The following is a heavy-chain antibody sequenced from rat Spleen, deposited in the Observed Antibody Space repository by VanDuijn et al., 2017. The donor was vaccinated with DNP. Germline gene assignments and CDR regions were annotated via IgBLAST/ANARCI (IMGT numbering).Heavy chain of an antibody. CDR2: IIYDGSST. Sequence: EVQVVESGGGLVQPGRSMKLSCAASGLTFSDYNMAWIRQAPKKGLEWVATIIYDGSSTYYRDSVRGRFTISRDYARSTLYLQMDSLRSEDTATYYCATSSYFGYDYGFAYWGQGTLVTVSS. CDR1: GLTFSDYN. CDR3: ATSSYFGYDYGFAY. V-gene: IGHV5S10*01. J-gene: IGHJ3*01. D-gene: IGHD1-7*01.